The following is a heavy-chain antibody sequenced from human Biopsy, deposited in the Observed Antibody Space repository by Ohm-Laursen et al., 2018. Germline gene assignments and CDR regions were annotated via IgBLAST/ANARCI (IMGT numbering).Heavy chain of an antibody. D-gene: IGHD2-15*01. V-gene: IGHV4-34*08. CDR3: GNEVHGRDY. J-gene: IGHJ4*02. CDR2: INQAGTT. CDR1: GKTFSDYQ. Sequence: SETLSLTCAVFGKTFSDYQWSWIRQPPGKGLELIGQINQAGTTNYNQSLKSRVSISADASKYEFSLRLTSVTAADTAVYLCGNEVHGRDYWGLGAQVTVSS.